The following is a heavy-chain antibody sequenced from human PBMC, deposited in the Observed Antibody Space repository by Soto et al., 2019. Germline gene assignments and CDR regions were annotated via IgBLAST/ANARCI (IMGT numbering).Heavy chain of an antibody. V-gene: IGHV3-33*01. CDR2: IWSDESNK. CDR3: ARESLPFFYYMEV. J-gene: IGHJ6*03. D-gene: IGHD3-10*01. CDR1: GFTFSSYG. Sequence: GGSLRLSSAASGFTFSSYGMHWVRQAPGKGLEWVAIIWSDESNKFYADSVKGRFTISRDISKNTLYLQMNSLRSEDTAVYYCARESLPFFYYMEVWGRGTTVTVSS.